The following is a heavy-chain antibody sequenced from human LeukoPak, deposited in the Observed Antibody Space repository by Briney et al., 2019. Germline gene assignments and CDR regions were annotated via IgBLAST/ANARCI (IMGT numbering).Heavy chain of an antibody. CDR2: INHSGST. CDR1: GGSFSGYY. V-gene: IGHV4-34*01. D-gene: IGHD1-26*01. Sequence: PSETLSLTCAVYGGSFSGYYWSWIRQPPGKGLEWIGEINHSGSTNYNPSLKSRVTISVDTSKNQFSLKLSFVTAADTAVYYCARASYYDQYLMYYMDVWGKGTTVTVSS. CDR3: ARASYYDQYLMYYMDV. J-gene: IGHJ6*03.